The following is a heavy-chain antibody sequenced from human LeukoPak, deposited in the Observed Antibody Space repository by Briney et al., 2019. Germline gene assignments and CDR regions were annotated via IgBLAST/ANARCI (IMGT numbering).Heavy chain of an antibody. CDR2: INHSGST. J-gene: IGHJ5*02. CDR1: GGSFSGYY. V-gene: IGHV4-34*01. Sequence: SETLSLTCAVYGGSFSGYYWSWIRQPPGKGLEWIGEINHSGSTNYNPSLKSRVTISVDTSKNHFSLKLSSVTAADTAVYYCARQGIVLMVYATRKNWFDPWGQGTLVTVSS. CDR3: ARQGIVLMVYATRKNWFDP. D-gene: IGHD2-8*01.